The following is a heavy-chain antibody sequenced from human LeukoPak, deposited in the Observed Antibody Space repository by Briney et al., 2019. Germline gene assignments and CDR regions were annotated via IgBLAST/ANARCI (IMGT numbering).Heavy chain of an antibody. Sequence: GESLKISCKGSGYNFASYWIGWVRQMPGKGLEWMGIIYPGDSDPRYSPSFQGQVAFSADKSISTAYLQWSSLEASDTAMYYCARLGSGYSSGWYDYWGQGTLVTVSS. J-gene: IGHJ4*02. CDR2: IYPGDSDP. D-gene: IGHD6-19*01. CDR1: GYNFASYW. CDR3: ARLGSGYSSGWYDY. V-gene: IGHV5-51*01.